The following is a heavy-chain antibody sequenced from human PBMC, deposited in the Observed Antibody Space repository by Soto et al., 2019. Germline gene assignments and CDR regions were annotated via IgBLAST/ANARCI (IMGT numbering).Heavy chain of an antibody. J-gene: IGHJ4*02. Sequence: ASVKVSFKASGYTFTNYAMHWVRQAPGQRLEWMGWINAGNGNTKYSQKFQGRVTITRDTSASTAYMELSSLRSEDTAVYYCARSARQRYDILTGPLDYWGQGTLVTVSS. D-gene: IGHD3-9*01. CDR2: INAGNGNT. CDR1: GYTFTNYA. V-gene: IGHV1-3*01. CDR3: ARSARQRYDILTGPLDY.